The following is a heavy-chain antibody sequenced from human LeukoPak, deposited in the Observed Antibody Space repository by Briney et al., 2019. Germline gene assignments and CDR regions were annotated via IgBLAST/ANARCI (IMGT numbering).Heavy chain of an antibody. Sequence: SETLSLTCTVSGDSISGYYWSWIRHPPGRELVYIGFIRYSGSTKYNPSLQSRVTMSVDTSKNQFSLKLTSVTAADTAVYYCARHKNSGTYPLDFWGQGTLVTVSS. CDR3: ARHKNSGTYPLDF. V-gene: IGHV4-59*08. CDR1: GDSISGYY. J-gene: IGHJ4*02. D-gene: IGHD3-10*01. CDR2: IRYSGST.